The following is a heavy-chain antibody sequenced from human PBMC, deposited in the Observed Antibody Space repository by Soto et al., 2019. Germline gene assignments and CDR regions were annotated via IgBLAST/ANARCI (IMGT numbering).Heavy chain of an antibody. Sequence: GGSLRLSCAASGFTFSSYAMSWVRQAPEKGLEWVSAISGSGGSTYYADSVKGRFTISRDNSKNTLYLQMNSLRAEETAVYYCAKAYDYIWGSYRYPHMDYDYCMEAWGKGTTVTVSS. CDR3: AKAYDYIWGSYRYPHMDYDYCMEA. D-gene: IGHD3-16*02. CDR2: ISGSGGST. CDR1: GFTFSSYA. V-gene: IGHV3-23*01. J-gene: IGHJ6*03.